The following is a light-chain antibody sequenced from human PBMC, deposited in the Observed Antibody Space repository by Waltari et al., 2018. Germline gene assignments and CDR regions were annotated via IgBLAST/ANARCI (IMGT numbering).Light chain of an antibody. Sequence: EIVLTQSPAILSFSPGERATLSCRASQSVGTYLACYKQRPGPSPILLIYDASYRPTGISARFSGIGSETDFTLTISSLQPEEFAVYYCQQRRNWPLTFGGGTRVQI. CDR1: QSVGTY. CDR2: DAS. CDR3: QQRRNWPLT. V-gene: IGKV3-11*01. J-gene: IGKJ4*01.